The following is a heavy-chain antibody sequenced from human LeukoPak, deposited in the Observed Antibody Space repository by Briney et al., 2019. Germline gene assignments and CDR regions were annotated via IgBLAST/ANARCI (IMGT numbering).Heavy chain of an antibody. CDR3: ARGGRGGYCSSTSCTSWFDP. D-gene: IGHD2-2*01. CDR1: GGSFSGYY. J-gene: IGHJ5*02. CDR2: INHSGST. Sequence: PSETLSLTCAVYGGSFSGYYWSWIRQPPGKGLEWIGEINHSGSTNYNPSLKSRVTISVDTSKNQFSLKLSSVIAADAAVYYCARGGRGGYCSSTSCTSWFDPWGQGTLVTVSS. V-gene: IGHV4-34*01.